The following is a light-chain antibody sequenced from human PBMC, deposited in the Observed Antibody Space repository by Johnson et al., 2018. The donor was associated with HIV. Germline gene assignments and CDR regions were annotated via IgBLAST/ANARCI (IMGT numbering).Light chain of an antibody. CDR2: ENN. Sequence: QSVLTQPPSVSAAPGQRVTISCSGSSSNIGNNYVSWYQQLPGTAPKLLIYENNKRPSGIPDRFSGSKSGTSATLGITGLQTGDEADYYCGTWDNSLNTGAVCGPGTKVTVL. CDR3: GTWDNSLNTGAV. CDR1: SSNIGNNY. J-gene: IGLJ1*01. V-gene: IGLV1-51*02.